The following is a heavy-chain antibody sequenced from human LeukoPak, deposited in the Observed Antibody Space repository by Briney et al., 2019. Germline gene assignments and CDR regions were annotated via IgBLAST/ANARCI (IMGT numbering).Heavy chain of an antibody. Sequence: GGSLRLSCAASGFTFSNYAMTWVRQAPGKGLEWVSAISATGGSTYYADSVKGRFTISRDSAKNTLYLQMNSLRAEDTALYYCAKNSVGGSYYPIDYWGQGTLVTVSS. CDR3: AKNSVGGSYYPIDY. CDR1: GFTFSNYA. V-gene: IGHV3-23*01. CDR2: ISATGGST. J-gene: IGHJ4*02. D-gene: IGHD1-26*01.